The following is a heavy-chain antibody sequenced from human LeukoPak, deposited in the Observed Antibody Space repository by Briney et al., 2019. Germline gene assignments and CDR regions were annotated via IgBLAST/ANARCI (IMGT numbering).Heavy chain of an antibody. V-gene: IGHV3-9*01. CDR3: AKSGAAVAGTDFDY. CDR2: ISWNSGSI. D-gene: IGHD6-19*01. CDR1: GFTFDDYA. Sequence: AGGSLRLSCAASGFTFDDYAMHWVRQAPGKGLEWVSGISWNSGSIGYADSVKARFTISRDNAKNSLYLQMNSLRAEDTALYYCAKSGAAVAGTDFDYWGQGTLVTVSS. J-gene: IGHJ4*02.